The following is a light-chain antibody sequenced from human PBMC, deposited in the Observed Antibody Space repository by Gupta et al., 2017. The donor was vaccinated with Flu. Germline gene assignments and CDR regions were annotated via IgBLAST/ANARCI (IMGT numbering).Light chain of an antibody. Sequence: GQTARITCSGVRLPSQYAHWYQQKAGQTPVLLIYKDRERQSGIPQRFSASSSGTTATLIISGVLAEDEADYYCQSADSNGVYWVFGGGTKLTVL. CDR1: RLPSQY. CDR3: QSADSNGVYWV. CDR2: KDR. J-gene: IGLJ3*02. V-gene: IGLV3-25*03.